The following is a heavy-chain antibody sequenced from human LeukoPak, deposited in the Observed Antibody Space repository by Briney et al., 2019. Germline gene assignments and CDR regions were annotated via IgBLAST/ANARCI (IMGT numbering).Heavy chain of an antibody. Sequence: PGGSLRLSCAASGFSFSSYEMNWVRQAPGKGLEWVSCISSSGTTTYYADSVKGRFTISRDNAKNSLYLQMNSLRDEDTAVYYCARAWVNENQHTPDYWGQGTLVTVSS. D-gene: IGHD1-14*01. V-gene: IGHV3-48*03. CDR3: ARAWVNENQHTPDY. CDR1: GFSFSSYE. CDR2: ISSSGTTT. J-gene: IGHJ4*02.